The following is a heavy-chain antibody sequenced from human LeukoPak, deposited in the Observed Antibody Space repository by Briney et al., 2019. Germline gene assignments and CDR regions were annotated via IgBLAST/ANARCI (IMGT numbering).Heavy chain of an antibody. J-gene: IGHJ4*02. CDR2: IYTSGST. CDR1: GGSISSYY. CDR3: ARGQTSVVTAIPHYFDY. V-gene: IGHV4-4*07. Sequence: SETLSLTCTVSGGSISSYYWSWIRQPAGKGLEWIGRIYTSGSTNYNPSLKSRVTMSVDTSKNQFSLKLSSVTAADTAVYCCARGQTSVVTAIPHYFDYWGRGTLVTVSS. D-gene: IGHD2-21*02.